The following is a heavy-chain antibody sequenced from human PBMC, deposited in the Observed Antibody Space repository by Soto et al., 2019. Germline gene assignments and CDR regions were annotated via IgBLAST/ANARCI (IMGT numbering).Heavy chain of an antibody. Sequence: ASVKVSCKASGYTFTNYYIHWVRQAPGQGLEWVGLINPKTGTTNDAPKFQGRVTMTRDTSTSTAYMELSRLRSDDTAVYYCAADPYCGGDCYFDYWGQGTMVTVS. J-gene: IGHJ4*02. D-gene: IGHD2-21*02. CDR1: GYTFTNYY. V-gene: IGHV1-2*06. CDR2: INPKTGTT. CDR3: AADPYCGGDCYFDY.